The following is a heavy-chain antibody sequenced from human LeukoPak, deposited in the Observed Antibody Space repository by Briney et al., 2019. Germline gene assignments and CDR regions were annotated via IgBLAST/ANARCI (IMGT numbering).Heavy chain of an antibody. CDR3: ARETVIIVAGVNDAFDI. J-gene: IGHJ3*02. Sequence: SETLSLTCTVSGGSISSYYWSWIRQPPGKGLEWIGEINHSGSTNYNPSLKSRVTISVDTSKNRFSLKLSSVTAADTAVYYCARETVIIVAGVNDAFDIWGQGTMVTVSS. CDR1: GGSISSYY. CDR2: INHSGST. V-gene: IGHV4-34*01. D-gene: IGHD6-19*01.